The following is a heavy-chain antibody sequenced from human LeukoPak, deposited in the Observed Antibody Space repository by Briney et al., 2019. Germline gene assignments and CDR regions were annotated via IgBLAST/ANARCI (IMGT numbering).Heavy chain of an antibody. J-gene: IGHJ4*02. D-gene: IGHD5-18*01. CDR3: ATKLGLWENFDY. V-gene: IGHV1-24*01. CDR2: FDPEDGET. Sequence: GASVKVSCTVSGYTLTELSMHWVRQAPGKGLEWMGGFDPEDGETIYAQKFQGRVTMTEDTSTDTAYMELSSLRSEDTAVYYCATKLGLWENFDYWGQGTLVTVSS. CDR1: GYTLTELS.